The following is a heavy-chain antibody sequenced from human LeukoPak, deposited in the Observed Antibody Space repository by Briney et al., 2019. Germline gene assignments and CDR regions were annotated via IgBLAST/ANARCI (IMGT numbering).Heavy chain of an antibody. D-gene: IGHD6-19*01. V-gene: IGHV5-51*01. CDR2: IYPGDSDT. J-gene: IGHJ4*02. Sequence: GESLKISYKGSGYSFTNYWIGWVRQMPGKGLEWMGIIYPGDSDTRDSPSFQGQVTISVDKSISPAYLQWSSLKASDTAMYYCARRDSSGWGSFDYWGQGTLVTVSS. CDR1: GYSFTNYW. CDR3: ARRDSSGWGSFDY.